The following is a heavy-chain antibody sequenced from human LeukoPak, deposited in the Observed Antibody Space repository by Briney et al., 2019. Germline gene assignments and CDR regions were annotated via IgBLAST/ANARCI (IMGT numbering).Heavy chain of an antibody. V-gene: IGHV3-43*01. D-gene: IGHD3-22*01. CDR3: AKDGARDSSGYGIYYYYMDV. CDR1: GFTLDDYT. CDR2: ISWDGGST. Sequence: PGGSLRLSCAASGFTLDDYTMHWVRQAPGKGLEWVSLISWDGGSTYYADSVKGRCTISRDNSKNSLYLQMNSLRTEDTALYYCAKDGARDSSGYGIYYYYMDVWGKGTTVTVSS. J-gene: IGHJ6*03.